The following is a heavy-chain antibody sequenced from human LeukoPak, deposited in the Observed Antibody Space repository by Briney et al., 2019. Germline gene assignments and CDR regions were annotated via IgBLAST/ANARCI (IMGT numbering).Heavy chain of an antibody. V-gene: IGHV4-4*02. D-gene: IGHD6-19*01. CDR3: ARAVSYSSGWYWDY. CDR1: GGSISSSNW. Sequence: SETLSLTCAVSGGSISSSNWWSWVRQPPGKGLEWIGEIYHSGSTNYNPSLKSRVTISVDKSKNQFSLKLSSVTAADTAVYYCARAVSYSSGWYWDYWGQGTLVTVSS. J-gene: IGHJ4*02. CDR2: IYHSGST.